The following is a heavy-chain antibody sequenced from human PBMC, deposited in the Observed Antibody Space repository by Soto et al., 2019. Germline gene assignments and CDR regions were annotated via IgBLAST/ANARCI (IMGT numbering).Heavy chain of an antibody. CDR2: IYTIGST. D-gene: IGHD6-13*01. CDR3: AREGKEQQLVLYYYYGMDV. CDR1: GGSISTYY. V-gene: IGHV4-4*07. J-gene: IGHJ6*02. Sequence: SETLSLTCTVSGGSISTYYWSWIRQPAGKGLEWIGRIYTIGSTNYNPSLKSRVTMSVDTSKNQFSLKLNSVTAADTAVYYCAREGKEQQLVLYYYYGMDVWGQGTTVTVSS.